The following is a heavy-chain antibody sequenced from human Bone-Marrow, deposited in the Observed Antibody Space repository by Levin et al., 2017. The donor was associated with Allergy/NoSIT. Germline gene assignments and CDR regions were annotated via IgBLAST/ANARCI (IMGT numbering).Heavy chain of an antibody. CDR1: GGSISSSSYY. V-gene: IGHV4-39*07. D-gene: IGHD2-15*01. CDR3: ARVLDCTGGTCYYYFDY. Sequence: PSETLSLTCTVSGGSISSSSYYWGWIRQPPGKGLEWIGSIFYIGSTYYNSSLKSRVTISVDTSKNHFSLKLSSVTAADTAVYYCARVLDCTGGTCYYYFDYWGQGTLVTVSS. J-gene: IGHJ4*02. CDR2: IFYIGST.